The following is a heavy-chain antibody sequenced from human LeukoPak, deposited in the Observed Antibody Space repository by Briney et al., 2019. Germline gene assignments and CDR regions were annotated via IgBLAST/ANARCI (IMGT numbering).Heavy chain of an antibody. J-gene: IGHJ6*02. D-gene: IGHD6-6*01. CDR2: IKNKADNYAT. CDR1: GFSFSASA. CDR3: TRLGIVGRRNYYGMDV. V-gene: IGHV3-73*01. Sequence: TGGSLRLSCAASGFSFSASAVHWVRQASGEGLEWVGRIKNKADNYATAYTASVKGRFTISRDDSMNTAYLQMNSLKTEDTAVYYCTRLGIVGRRNYYGMDVWGQGTTVTVSS.